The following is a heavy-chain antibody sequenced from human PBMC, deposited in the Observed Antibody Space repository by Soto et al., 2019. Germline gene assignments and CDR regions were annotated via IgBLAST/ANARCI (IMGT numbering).Heavy chain of an antibody. V-gene: IGHV4-61*01. CDR3: AREEKQLSRYGGDFDY. Sequence: SETLSLTCSVSDGSVNSGNYYWSWIRQPPGKGLEWIGHIYYIGTTDYNPSLKSRVTISVDTSKNQFSLKVTSVTAADTAVYFCAREEKQLSRYGGDFDYWGQGTLVTVSS. CDR1: DGSVNSGNYY. J-gene: IGHJ4*02. CDR2: IYYIGTT. D-gene: IGHD3-16*01.